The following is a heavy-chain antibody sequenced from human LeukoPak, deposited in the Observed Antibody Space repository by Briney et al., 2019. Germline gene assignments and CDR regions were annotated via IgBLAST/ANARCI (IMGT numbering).Heavy chain of an antibody. CDR2: INHSGST. Sequence: SETLSLTCAVYGGSFSGYYWRWLRQPPGKGVEGIGEINHSGSTNYNQSLKSRVTISVDTSKNQFSLKLSSVTAADTAVYYCARGWTTPDSPAGYWGQGTLVTVSS. CDR1: GGSFSGYY. J-gene: IGHJ4*02. CDR3: ARGWTTPDSPAGY. D-gene: IGHD1-1*01. V-gene: IGHV4-34*01.